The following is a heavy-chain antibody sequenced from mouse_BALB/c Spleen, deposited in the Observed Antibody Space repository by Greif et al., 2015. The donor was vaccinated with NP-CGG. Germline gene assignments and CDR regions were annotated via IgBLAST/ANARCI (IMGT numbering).Heavy chain of an antibody. CDR1: GFNIKDYY. CDR3: NAPDSSGYAWFAY. J-gene: IGHJ3*01. Sequence: EVQLQQSGAELVRSGASVKLSCTASGFNIKDYYMHWVKQRPEQGLEWIGWIDPENGDTEYAPKFQGKATMTADTSSNTAYLQLSSLTSEDTAVYYCNAPDSSGYAWFAYWGQGTLVTVSA. V-gene: IGHV14-4*02. D-gene: IGHD3-2*01. CDR2: IDPENGDT.